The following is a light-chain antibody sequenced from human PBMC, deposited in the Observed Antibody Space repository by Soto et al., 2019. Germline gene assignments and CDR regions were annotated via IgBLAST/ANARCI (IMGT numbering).Light chain of an antibody. J-gene: IGKJ1*01. CDR2: GAS. Sequence: IMLKQSPGTLSLSPCEGAALSCRATQTVFSNYIGWYQQNPGQAPRRLIFGASSRATGIPDRFSGSGSGTDFTLTISRLEPEDFAVYYCQQYGSLSWTFGQGTKVDIK. CDR3: QQYGSLSWT. CDR1: QTVFSNY. V-gene: IGKV3-20*01.